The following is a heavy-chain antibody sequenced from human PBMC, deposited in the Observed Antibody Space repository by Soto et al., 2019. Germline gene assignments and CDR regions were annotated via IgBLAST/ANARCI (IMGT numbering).Heavy chain of an antibody. D-gene: IGHD4-17*01. J-gene: IGHJ4*02. CDR3: GAGDSSDTGHH. V-gene: IGHV1-69*01. Sequence: QVQLVQSGAEVKKPGSSVKVSCKASGDTLSRYGVSWVRQVPGKGLEWMGGTTAILGTRDYAQKFQGRMTITSDESTPPSYMELTSVPSDDPGVYYWGAGDSSDTGHHWGQGPLLTVSS. CDR1: GDTLSRYG. CDR2: TTAILGTR.